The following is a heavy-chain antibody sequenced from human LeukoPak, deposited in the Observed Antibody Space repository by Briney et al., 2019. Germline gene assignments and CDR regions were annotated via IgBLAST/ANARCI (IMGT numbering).Heavy chain of an antibody. D-gene: IGHD3-22*01. CDR3: AKGPIYYYDSSGYWDY. CDR1: GFTFSSYG. CDR2: IRYDGSNK. V-gene: IGHV3-30*02. Sequence: PGGSLRLSCAASGFTFSSYGMHWVRQAPGKGLEWVAFIRYDGSNKYYADSVKGRFTISRDNSKNTLYLQMNSPRAEDTAVYYCAKGPIYYYDSSGYWDYWGQGTLVTVSS. J-gene: IGHJ4*02.